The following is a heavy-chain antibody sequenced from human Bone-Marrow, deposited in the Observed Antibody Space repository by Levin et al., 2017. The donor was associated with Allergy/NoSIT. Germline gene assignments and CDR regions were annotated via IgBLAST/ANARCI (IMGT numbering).Heavy chain of an antibody. Sequence: ASVKVSCKASGYTFTSYDINWVRQAPGQGLEWMGWMNPNSGNTGYAQKFQGRVTMTRNTSISTAYMELSSLRSEDTAVYYCARGLAGIAVAGTFRDGMDVWGQGTTVTVAS. CDR2: MNPNSGNT. V-gene: IGHV1-8*01. CDR1: GYTFTSYD. J-gene: IGHJ6*02. CDR3: ARGLAGIAVAGTFRDGMDV. D-gene: IGHD6-19*01.